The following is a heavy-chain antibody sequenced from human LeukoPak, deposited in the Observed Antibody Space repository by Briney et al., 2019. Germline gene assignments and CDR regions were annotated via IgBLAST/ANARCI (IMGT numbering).Heavy chain of an antibody. Sequence: GASVKVSCKAPGGTFSSYAISWVRQAPGQGLEWMGGIIPIFGTANYAQKFQGRVTITTDESTSTAYMELSSLRSEDTAVYYCARAKRRARNIVVVPAGSFDIWGQGTMVTVSS. D-gene: IGHD2-2*01. CDR2: IIPIFGTA. V-gene: IGHV1-69*05. CDR3: ARAKRRARNIVVVPAGSFDI. CDR1: GGTFSSYA. J-gene: IGHJ3*02.